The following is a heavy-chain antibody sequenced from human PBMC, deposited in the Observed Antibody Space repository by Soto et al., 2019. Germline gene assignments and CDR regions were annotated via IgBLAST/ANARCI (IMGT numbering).Heavy chain of an antibody. V-gene: IGHV3-30-3*01. CDR1: GFTFSSYA. J-gene: IGHJ4*02. CDR2: ISYDGSNN. Sequence: QVQLVESGGGVVQPGRSLRLSCAASGFTFSSYAMHWVRQAPGKGLEWVAVISYDGSNNYYADSVKGRFTISRDNSKNTLYLQMNSLRAEDTAVYYCARGISSMRALIWSGSAFDYWGQGTLVTVSS. CDR3: ARGISSMRALIWSGSAFDY. D-gene: IGHD3-3*01.